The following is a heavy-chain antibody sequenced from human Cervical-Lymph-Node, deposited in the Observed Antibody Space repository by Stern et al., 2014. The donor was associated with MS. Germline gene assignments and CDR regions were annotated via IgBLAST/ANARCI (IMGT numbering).Heavy chain of an antibody. V-gene: IGHV3-21*01. CDR3: ARAEYSSSSFSY. Sequence: VQLVESGGGLVKPGGSLRLSCAASGFTFSSYSMNWVRQAPGQGLEWVSSISSSSSYISYADSVKVRFTISRDNAKNSLYLQMNSLRAEDTAVYYCARAEYSSSSFSYWGQGTLVTVSS. CDR1: GFTFSSYS. J-gene: IGHJ4*02. CDR2: ISSSSSYI. D-gene: IGHD6-6*01.